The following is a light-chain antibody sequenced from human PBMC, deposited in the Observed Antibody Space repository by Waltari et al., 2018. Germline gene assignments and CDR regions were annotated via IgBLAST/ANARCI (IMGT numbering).Light chain of an antibody. V-gene: IGKV1-5*03. CDR1: QSISSW. J-gene: IGKJ1*01. CDR3: QQYNSYPWT. CDR2: KAS. Sequence: DIQMTQSPSPLSASVGAGVTITCRASQSISSWLAWLRQKPGKAPKLLFYKASSLETGLPSRFSGSGSVTDFTLTISSLQPDDFATYYCQQYNSYPWTFGQGTKVEIK.